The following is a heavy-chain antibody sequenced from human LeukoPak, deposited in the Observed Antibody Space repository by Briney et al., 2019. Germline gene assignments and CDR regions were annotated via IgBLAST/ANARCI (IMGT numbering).Heavy chain of an antibody. CDR2: ISGSGGST. Sequence: PGGSLRLSCAASGFTFSSYAMSWVRQAPGKGLEWVSAISGSGGSTYYADSVKGRFTISRDNSKNTLYLQMNSLRAEDTAVYYCAKHLTPIGGTHDAFDIWGQGTMVTVSS. CDR1: GFTFSSYA. V-gene: IGHV3-23*01. D-gene: IGHD1-7*01. CDR3: AKHLTPIGGTHDAFDI. J-gene: IGHJ3*02.